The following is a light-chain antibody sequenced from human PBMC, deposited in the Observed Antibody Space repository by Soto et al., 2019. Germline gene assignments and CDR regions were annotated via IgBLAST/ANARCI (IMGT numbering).Light chain of an antibody. Sequence: VGTHSPCTLSLSPGERDTISCRANQSVTSDYLAWYQQKPGQSPRLLMSGASRRATGVPDRFSGSGSGTDFTLTISRLEPEDFAVYYCQQYGSSGTFGQGTKVDI. J-gene: IGKJ1*01. CDR2: GAS. CDR3: QQYGSSGT. V-gene: IGKV3-20*01. CDR1: QSVTSDY.